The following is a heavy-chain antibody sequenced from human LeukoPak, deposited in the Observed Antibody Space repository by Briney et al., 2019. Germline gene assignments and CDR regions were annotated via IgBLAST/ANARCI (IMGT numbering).Heavy chain of an antibody. Sequence: GGSLRLSCAASGFTFSGYWMSWLRQAPGKGLEWVANIKQDGGEKYYVDSVKGRFTISRDNAKNSLYLQMNSLRAEDTAVYYWGRDRGLGKGEVWGKGPTVTVSS. CDR3: GRDRGLGKGEV. J-gene: IGHJ6*04. D-gene: IGHD1-26*01. CDR2: IKQDGGEK. V-gene: IGHV3-7*01. CDR1: GFTFSGYW.